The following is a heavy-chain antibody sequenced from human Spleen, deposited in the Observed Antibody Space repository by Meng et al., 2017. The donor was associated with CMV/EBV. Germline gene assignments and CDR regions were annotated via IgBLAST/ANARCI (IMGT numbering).Heavy chain of an antibody. CDR3: ARDRTLGRAFDNDQ. J-gene: IGHJ4*02. CDR1: GFTFSNYY. V-gene: IGHV3-11*01. Sequence: GESLKISCEASGFTFSNYYMKWIRQAPRKGLEWLSYISPGGSTIYYADSVKGRFTISRDNAKNSLYLQMNSLTVDDTAVYFCARDRTLGRAFDNDQWGQGTLVTVSS. CDR2: ISPGGSTI. D-gene: IGHD3-16*01.